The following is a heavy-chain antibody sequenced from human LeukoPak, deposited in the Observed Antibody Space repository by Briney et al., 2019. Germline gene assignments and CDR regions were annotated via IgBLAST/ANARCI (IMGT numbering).Heavy chain of an antibody. CDR3: AAGYSSGWYIIDY. Sequence: ASVKVSCKASGYTFTSYGISWVRQAPGQGLEWMGWINPNSGGTNYAQKFQGRVTMTRDTSISTAYMELSRLRSDDTAVYYCAAGYSSGWYIIDYWGQGTLVTVSS. CDR2: INPNSGGT. D-gene: IGHD6-19*01. CDR1: GYTFTSYG. J-gene: IGHJ4*02. V-gene: IGHV1-2*02.